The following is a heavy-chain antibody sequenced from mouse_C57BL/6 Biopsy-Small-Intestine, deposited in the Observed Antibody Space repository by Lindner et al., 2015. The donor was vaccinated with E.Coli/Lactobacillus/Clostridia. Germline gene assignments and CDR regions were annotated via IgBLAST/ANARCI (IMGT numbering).Heavy chain of an antibody. Sequence: VQLQESGAELVRPGASVKLSCTASGSNIKDYYMHWVKQRPEQGLEWIGWIDPENGDTEYASKFQGKATITADTSSNTAYLQLSSLTSEDTAVYYCARAGYAMDYWGQGTSVTVSS. J-gene: IGHJ4*01. V-gene: IGHV14-4*01. CDR3: ARAGYAMDY. CDR2: IDPENGDT. CDR1: GSNIKDYY.